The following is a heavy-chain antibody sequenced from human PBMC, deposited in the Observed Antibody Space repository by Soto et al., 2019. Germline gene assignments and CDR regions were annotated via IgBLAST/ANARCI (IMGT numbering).Heavy chain of an antibody. J-gene: IGHJ6*02. CDR2: IYPGDSDT. CDR3: ARPSYSSSRYYGMDV. CDR1: GYSFTSYW. Sequence: HGESLKISCKGSGYSFTSYWIGWVRQMPGKGLEWMGIIYPGDSDTRYSPSFEGQVTISADKSITTAYLQWSSLKASDSAMYYCARPSYSSSRYYGMDVWGQGTTVTVSS. V-gene: IGHV5-51*01. D-gene: IGHD6-6*01.